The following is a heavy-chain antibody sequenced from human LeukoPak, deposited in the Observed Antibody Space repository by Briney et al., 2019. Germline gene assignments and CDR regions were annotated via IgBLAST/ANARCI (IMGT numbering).Heavy chain of an antibody. V-gene: IGHV4-34*01. CDR1: GGSFSGYY. CDR3: ARGLVRGLRTTNWFDP. J-gene: IGHJ5*02. Sequence: KTSETLSLTCAVYGGSFSGYYWSWIRQPPGKGLEWIGEINHSGSTNYNPSLKSRVTISVDTSKNQFSLKLSSVTAADTAAYYCARGLVRGLRTTNWFDPWGQGTLVTVSS. D-gene: IGHD3-10*01. CDR2: INHSGST.